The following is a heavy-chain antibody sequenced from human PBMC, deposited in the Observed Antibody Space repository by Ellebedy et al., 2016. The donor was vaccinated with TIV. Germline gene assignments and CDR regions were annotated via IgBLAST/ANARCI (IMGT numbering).Heavy chain of an antibody. CDR3: ARDSGPCSSAICYDDWFGR. D-gene: IGHD2-2*01. CDR1: GASTSVYF. CDR2: IYFIGNT. V-gene: IGHV4-59*01. J-gene: IGHJ5*02. Sequence: SDTLSLTXTVSGASTSVYFWSWIPQPAGKGLEWIGYIYFIGNTNSNPSLKSRVTISVDTSKNQFSLNLRSVTAADTAVYYCARDSGPCSSAICYDDWFGRWGQGTLVTVSS.